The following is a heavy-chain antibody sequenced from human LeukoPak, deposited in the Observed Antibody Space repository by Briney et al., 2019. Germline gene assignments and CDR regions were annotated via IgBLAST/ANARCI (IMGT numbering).Heavy chain of an antibody. D-gene: IGHD1-1*01. J-gene: IGHJ4*02. V-gene: IGHV3-7*04. CDR2: IKQDGSDK. Sequence: GRSLRLSCAASGFTFSSYWMSWVRQAPGKGLEWVAIIKQDGSDKYYVDSVKGRFTISRDNAKNSLFLQMNSLRAEDTAVYYCARDLNWIADYWGRGTLVTVSS. CDR3: ARDLNWIADY. CDR1: GFTFSSYW.